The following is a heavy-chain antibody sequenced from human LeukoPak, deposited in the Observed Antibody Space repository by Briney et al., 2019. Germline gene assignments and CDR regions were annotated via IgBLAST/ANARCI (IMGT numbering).Heavy chain of an antibody. Sequence: SETLSLTCTVSGGSISSSSYYWGWIRQPPGQGLEWIGSIYYSGSTYYNPSLKSRVTISVDTSKNQFSLKLSSVTAADTAVYYCATLPYYYDSSGYSRFDYWGQGTLVTVSS. V-gene: IGHV4-39*01. CDR3: ATLPYYYDSSGYSRFDY. CDR1: GGSISSSSYY. D-gene: IGHD3-22*01. CDR2: IYYSGST. J-gene: IGHJ4*02.